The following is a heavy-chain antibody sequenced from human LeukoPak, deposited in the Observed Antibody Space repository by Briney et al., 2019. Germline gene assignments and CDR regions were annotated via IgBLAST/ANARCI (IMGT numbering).Heavy chain of an antibody. V-gene: IGHV1-18*04. D-gene: IGHD4-23*01. J-gene: IGHJ4*02. CDR2: INPHKGNT. CDR1: GYTFTAYY. CDR3: ARDKKFVGWQHGNSVGY. Sequence: ASVKVSCKASGYTFTAYYMHWVRQAPGQGLEWMGWINPHKGNTKYAQKFQDRITMTTDTSTSTAYMELRSLRSDDTAVYYCARDKKFVGWQHGNSVGYWGQGTLVTVSS.